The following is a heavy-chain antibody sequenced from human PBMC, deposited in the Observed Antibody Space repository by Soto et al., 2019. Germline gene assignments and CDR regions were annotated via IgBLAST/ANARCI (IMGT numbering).Heavy chain of an antibody. CDR2: INPNSGGT. D-gene: IGHD2-8*01. CDR1: GYTFTGYY. Sequence: RASVKVSCKASGYTFTGYYMHWVRQAPGQGLEWMGWINPNSGGTNYAQKFQGGVTMTRDTSISTAYMELSRLRSDDTAVYYCARAGYCTNGVCYPNWFDPWGQGTLVTVSS. CDR3: ARAGYCTNGVCYPNWFDP. V-gene: IGHV1-2*02. J-gene: IGHJ5*02.